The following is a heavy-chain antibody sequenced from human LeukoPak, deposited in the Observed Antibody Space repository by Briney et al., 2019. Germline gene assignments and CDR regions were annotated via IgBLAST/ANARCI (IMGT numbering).Heavy chain of an antibody. J-gene: IGHJ6*02. CDR2: ISSSSSYI. Sequence: TGGSLRLSCAASGFTFSSYSMNWVRQAPGKGLEWVSSISSSSSYIYYADSVKGRFTISRDNAKNSLYLQMSSLRAEDTAVYYCARDVTPSVAGYYYYYGMDVWGQGTTVTVSS. D-gene: IGHD6-19*01. CDR3: ARDVTPSVAGYYYYYGMDV. V-gene: IGHV3-21*01. CDR1: GFTFSSYS.